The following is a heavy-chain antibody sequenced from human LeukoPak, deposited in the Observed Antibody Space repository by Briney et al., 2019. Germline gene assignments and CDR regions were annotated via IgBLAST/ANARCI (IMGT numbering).Heavy chain of an antibody. D-gene: IGHD6-13*01. CDR1: GYTFTSYG. CDR2: ISAYNGNT. V-gene: IGHV1-18*01. J-gene: IGHJ4*02. Sequence: GASVKVSRKASGYTFTSYGISWVRQAPGQGLKWMGWISAYNGNTNYAQKPQGRVTMTTDTSTSTAYMELRSLRSDDTAVYYCARGSPSIRSSWYDYFDYWGQGTLVTVSS. CDR3: ARGSPSIRSSWYDYFDY.